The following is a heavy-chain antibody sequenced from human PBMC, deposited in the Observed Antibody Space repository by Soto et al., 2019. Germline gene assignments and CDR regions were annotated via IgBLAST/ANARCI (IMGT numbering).Heavy chain of an antibody. V-gene: IGHV5-51*01. CDR2: IYPADSDT. CDR3: VRNSGSYWHYFDN. D-gene: IGHD1-26*01. Sequence: PGESLKISCEGSGYSFTNHWIGWVRQMPGKGLEWMGIIYPADSDTKYSPSFRGQVSISDDKSINTVYLQWSDLKASYPSIYYCVRNSGSYWHYFDNWGRGTLVTVSS. CDR1: GYSFTNHW. J-gene: IGHJ4*02.